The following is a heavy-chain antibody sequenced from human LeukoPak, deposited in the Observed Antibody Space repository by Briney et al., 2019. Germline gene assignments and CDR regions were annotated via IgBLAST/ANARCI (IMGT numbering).Heavy chain of an antibody. CDR1: DYALTNHF. CDR2: ILHTGRT. CDR3: ARGPAAVHP. V-gene: IGHV4-34*12. J-gene: IGHJ5*02. Sequence: SETLSLTCAVHDYALTNHFWIWIRQPPGKGLEWIGEILHTGRTHYNPSFESRVTISLDTSKNQFFLNLTPVTAADTAVYYCARGPAAVHPWGQGTLVTVSS. D-gene: IGHD6-13*01.